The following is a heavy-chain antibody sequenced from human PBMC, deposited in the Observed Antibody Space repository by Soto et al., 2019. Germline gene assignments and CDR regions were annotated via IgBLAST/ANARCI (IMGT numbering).Heavy chain of an antibody. J-gene: IGHJ5*02. Sequence: SETLSLTCAVYGGSFSGYYWSWIRQPPGKGLEWIGEINHSGSTNYNPSLKSRVTISVDTSKNQFSLKLSSVTAADTAVYYCARSYYYDSSGYYGWFDPWGQGTLVTVSS. CDR3: ARSYYYDSSGYYGWFDP. CDR2: INHSGST. CDR1: GGSFSGYY. D-gene: IGHD3-22*01. V-gene: IGHV4-34*01.